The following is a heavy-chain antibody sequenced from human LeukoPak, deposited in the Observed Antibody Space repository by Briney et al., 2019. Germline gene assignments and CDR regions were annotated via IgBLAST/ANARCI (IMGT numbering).Heavy chain of an antibody. V-gene: IGHV4-59*11. CDR2: IFYSGIT. D-gene: IGHD4/OR15-4a*01. CDR3: ARTARVPDS. CDR1: GDSMSRHY. J-gene: IGHJ4*02. Sequence: PSETLSLTCTVAGDSMSRHYWSWIRQPPGKRLEYIGYIFYSGITNYNPSVKSRVTMSLDTSRNQFYLKLNSVTAADTAVYYCARTARVPDSWGQGTLVSVSS.